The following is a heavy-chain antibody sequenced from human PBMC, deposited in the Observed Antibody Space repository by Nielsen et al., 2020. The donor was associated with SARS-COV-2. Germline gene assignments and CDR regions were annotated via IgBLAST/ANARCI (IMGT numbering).Heavy chain of an antibody. D-gene: IGHD1-20*01. V-gene: IGHV1-3*01. CDR2: INAGNGNT. J-gene: IGHJ4*02. CDR1: GYTFTSYA. CDR3: ARDKGSRLYNWNDGLFDY. Sequence: ASVKVSCKASGYTFTSYAMHWVRQAPGQRLEWMGWINAGNGNTKYSQKFQGRVTITRDTSASTAYMELSSLRSEDTAVYYCARDKGSRLYNWNDGLFDYWGQGTLVTVSS.